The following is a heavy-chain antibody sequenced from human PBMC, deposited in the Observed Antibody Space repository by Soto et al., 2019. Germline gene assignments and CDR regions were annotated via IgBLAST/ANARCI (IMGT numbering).Heavy chain of an antibody. D-gene: IGHD3-10*01. V-gene: IGHV4-34*01. CDR3: ARGANLGVSWYFDL. CDR2: INHSGST. Sequence: QVQLQQWGAGLLKPSETLSLTCAVYGGSFSGYYWSWIRQTPGKGLEWIGEINHSGSTNDNPSLKSRVTISVDTSKNQFSLKVSSVTAADTALYYCARGANLGVSWYFDLWGRGTLVTVSS. CDR1: GGSFSGYY. J-gene: IGHJ2*01.